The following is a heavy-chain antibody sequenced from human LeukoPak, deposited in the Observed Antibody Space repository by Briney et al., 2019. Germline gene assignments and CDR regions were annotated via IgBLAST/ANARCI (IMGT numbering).Heavy chain of an antibody. CDR3: ARGPRYSSGWYRDYYYYGMDV. D-gene: IGHD6-19*01. Sequence: SETLSLTCTVSGGSISSYYWSWIRQPPGKGLEWIGYIYYSGSTNYNPSLKSRVTISVDTSKNQFSLKLSSVTAADTAVYYCARGPRYSSGWYRDYYYYGMDVWGQGTTVTVSS. V-gene: IGHV4-59*12. J-gene: IGHJ6*02. CDR2: IYYSGST. CDR1: GGSISSYY.